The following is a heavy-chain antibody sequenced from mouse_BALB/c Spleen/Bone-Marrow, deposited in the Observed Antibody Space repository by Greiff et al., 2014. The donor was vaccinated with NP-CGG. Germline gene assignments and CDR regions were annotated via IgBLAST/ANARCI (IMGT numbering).Heavy chain of an antibody. CDR3: ARDYYDYYFDY. D-gene: IGHD2-4*01. V-gene: IGHV1-20*02. CDR2: INPYNGDT. J-gene: IGHJ2*01. Sequence: EVKVVESGPELVKPGASVKISCKASGYSFTGYFMNWVMQSHGKSLEWIGRINPYNGDTFYNQKLKGKATLTVDKSSSTAHMERRSLASEDSAVYYCARDYYDYYFDYWGQGTTLTVSS. CDR1: GYSFTGYF.